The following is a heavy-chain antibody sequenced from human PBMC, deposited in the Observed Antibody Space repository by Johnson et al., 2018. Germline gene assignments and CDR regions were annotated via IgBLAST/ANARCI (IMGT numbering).Heavy chain of an antibody. Sequence: QVQLQESGPGLVKPSETLSLPCPVSGGSISSYYWSWIRQPPGQGLEWIGHIYYRGTTNYHPSLKSRVTISLATSKKQFSLKFPSVTAADPAVYYCARGPTVVHYYYGMDVWGQGTTVTVSS. D-gene: IGHD3-16*02. CDR2: IYYRGTT. V-gene: IGHV4-59*01. CDR1: GGSISSYY. CDR3: ARGPTVVHYYYGMDV. J-gene: IGHJ6*02.